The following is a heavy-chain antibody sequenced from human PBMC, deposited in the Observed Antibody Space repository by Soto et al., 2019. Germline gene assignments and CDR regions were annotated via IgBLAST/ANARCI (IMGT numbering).Heavy chain of an antibody. CDR3: AKGDCGGDCYSFDAFDI. J-gene: IGHJ3*02. D-gene: IGHD2-21*02. Sequence: QVQLVESGGGVVQPGRSLRLSCAASGFTFSSYGMHWVRQAPGKGLEWVAVISYDGSNKYYADYVKGRFTISRDNSKNTLYMQMNSVRAEDTAVYYCAKGDCGGDCYSFDAFDIWGQGTMVTVSS. V-gene: IGHV3-30*18. CDR2: ISYDGSNK. CDR1: GFTFSSYG.